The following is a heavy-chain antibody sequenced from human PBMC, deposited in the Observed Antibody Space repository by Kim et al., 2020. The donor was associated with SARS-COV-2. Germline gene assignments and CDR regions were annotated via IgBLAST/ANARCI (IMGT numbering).Heavy chain of an antibody. CDR1: GFTFSSYS. D-gene: IGHD3-10*01. CDR3: ARDRKRYYYGSGSSPSPEDHMDV. V-gene: IGHV3-21*01. J-gene: IGHJ6*02. Sequence: GGSLRLSCAASGFTFSSYSMNWVRQAPGKGLEWVSSISSSSSYIYYADSVKGRFTISRDNAKNSLYLQMNSLRAEDTAVYYCARDRKRYYYGSGSSPSPEDHMDVWGQGTTVTVSS. CDR2: ISSSSSYI.